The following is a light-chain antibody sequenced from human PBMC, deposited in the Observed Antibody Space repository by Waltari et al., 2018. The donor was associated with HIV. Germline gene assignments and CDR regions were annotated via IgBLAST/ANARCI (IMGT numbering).Light chain of an antibody. CDR2: EVT. Sequence: QSALTQPASVSGSPGQSITISCTGTSPYFGLYTLVSWYQQYPGKVPKLMICEVTKRPSGVSNRFSGSKSGNTASLTISGLQAEDEADYYCCSYAGSRTYVFGTGTKVPVL. CDR3: CSYAGSRTYV. V-gene: IGLV2-23*02. J-gene: IGLJ1*01. CDR1: SPYFGLYTL.